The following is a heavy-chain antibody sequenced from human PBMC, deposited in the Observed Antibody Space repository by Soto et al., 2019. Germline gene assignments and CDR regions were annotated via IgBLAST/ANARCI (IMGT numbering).Heavy chain of an antibody. Sequence: QVQLVQSGAEVKKPGSSVKVSCKASGGTFSSYAISWVRQAPGQGLEWMGGIIPIFGTANYAQKFQGRVTITADESTSTPYMELSSLRSEDTAVYYCSRYKSRTRSGYYNFDYWGQGTLVTVSS. J-gene: IGHJ4*02. D-gene: IGHD3-22*01. CDR1: GGTFSSYA. CDR2: IIPIFGTA. CDR3: SRYKSRTRSGYYNFDY. V-gene: IGHV1-69*01.